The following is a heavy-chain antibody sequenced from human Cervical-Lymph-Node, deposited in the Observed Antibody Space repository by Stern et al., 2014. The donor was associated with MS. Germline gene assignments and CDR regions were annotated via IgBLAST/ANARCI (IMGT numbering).Heavy chain of an antibody. V-gene: IGHV1-2*02. CDR2: INPNSGGI. J-gene: IGHJ3*01. CDR1: GYTFSDYY. CDR3: ARDLVPSLLPNVAFDV. D-gene: IGHD2-8*01. Sequence: QVQLVQSGAEVKRPGASVKVSCKASGYTFSDYYLYWVRQAPGQGLEWMGWINPNSGGINFAHKFRGRVTVTRDTSISTAYMELSRLTSDDTGVYYCARDLVPSLLPNVAFDVWGQGTMITVSA.